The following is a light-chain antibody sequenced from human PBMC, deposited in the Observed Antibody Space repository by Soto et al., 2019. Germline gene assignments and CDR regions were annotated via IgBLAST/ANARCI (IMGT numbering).Light chain of an antibody. Sequence: EIVMTQSPATLSVSPGERATLSCRASQSVSSNLAWYQQKPGQAPRLLIYGASTRATGIPARFSGSGSGTEFTLTISSLQSEYVAVYYCQQYNNWPMTFGQGTKVEI. CDR3: QQYNNWPMT. CDR2: GAS. J-gene: IGKJ1*01. CDR1: QSVSSN. V-gene: IGKV3-15*01.